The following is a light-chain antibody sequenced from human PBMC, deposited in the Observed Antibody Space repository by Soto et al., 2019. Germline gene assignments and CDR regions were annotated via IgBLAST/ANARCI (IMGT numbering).Light chain of an antibody. Sequence: EIELTQSPGTLSLSPGERATLSCRASQRLASNYLAWYQQRPGQAPRLLLYGVSSRATGIPDRFSGSGSGTDFTLAISSLQAEDVAVYYCQQYYSSLTFGQGTKLEIK. CDR3: QQYYSSLT. J-gene: IGKJ2*01. CDR2: GVS. V-gene: IGKV3-20*01. CDR1: QRLASNY.